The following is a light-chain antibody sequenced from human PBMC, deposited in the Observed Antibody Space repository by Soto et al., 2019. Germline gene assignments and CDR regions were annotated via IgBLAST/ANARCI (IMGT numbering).Light chain of an antibody. Sequence: DIQMTQSPSTLSASVGDRVTTTCRASQSISSWLVWYQQKPGKAPKLLIYKASSLESGVPSRFSGSGSGTEFTLTISSLQPDDFATYYCQQYNSYPWTFGQGTKVEIK. CDR1: QSISSW. CDR3: QQYNSYPWT. V-gene: IGKV1-5*03. J-gene: IGKJ1*01. CDR2: KAS.